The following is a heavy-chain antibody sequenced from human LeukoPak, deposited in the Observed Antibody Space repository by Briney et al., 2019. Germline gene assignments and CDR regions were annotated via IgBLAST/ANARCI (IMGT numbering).Heavy chain of an antibody. J-gene: IGHJ4*02. CDR1: GFTFSSYG. CDR2: ISYDGSNK. Sequence: GGPLRLSCAASGFTFSSYGMHWVRKAPGKGRKWVSDISYDGSNKYYADSVKGRFTISRDSSKNTLYLQMNSLRAEDTAVYYCAKDRSSSWSFDYWGQGTLVTVSS. D-gene: IGHD6-13*01. V-gene: IGHV3-30*18. CDR3: AKDRSSSWSFDY.